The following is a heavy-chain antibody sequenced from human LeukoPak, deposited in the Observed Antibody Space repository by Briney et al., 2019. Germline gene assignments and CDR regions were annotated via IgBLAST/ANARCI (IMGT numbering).Heavy chain of an antibody. CDR1: GFTFSVYA. J-gene: IGHJ4*02. Sequence: GGSVRLSCAASGFTFSVYAISWVRQAPGKGLEWVSAITGSGGSTYYADSVKGRFTISRDNSKNTLYLQMNSLRAEDTAVYYCAKRGFGTDSFFDYWGQGTLVTVSS. D-gene: IGHD3-10*01. V-gene: IGHV3-23*01. CDR3: AKRGFGTDSFFDY. CDR2: ITGSGGST.